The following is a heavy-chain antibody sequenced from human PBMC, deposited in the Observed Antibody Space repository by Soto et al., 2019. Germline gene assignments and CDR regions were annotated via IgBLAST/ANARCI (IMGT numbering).Heavy chain of an antibody. J-gene: IGHJ4*02. CDR3: AKDSPVSGNYQDLEY. Sequence: EGSLRLSCAASGFTLRGYAMTWVRQAPGKGLEWVSARTPGGETTSQIDTGKGRFPISRDIAKNTLYFQMNSLTDGDTAVNSCAKDSPVSGNYQDLEYWGPGTLVTVSS. D-gene: IGHD1-26*01. CDR1: GFTLRGYA. CDR2: RTPGGETT. V-gene: IGHV3-23*01.